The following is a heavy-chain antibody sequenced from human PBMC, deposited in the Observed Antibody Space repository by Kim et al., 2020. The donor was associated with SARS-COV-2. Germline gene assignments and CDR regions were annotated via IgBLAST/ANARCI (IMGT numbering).Heavy chain of an antibody. CDR3: TTFRSIMLFGVVRVGSVESSDH. V-gene: IGHV3-15*01. CDR1: GFTFSNAW. D-gene: IGHD3-3*01. CDR2: IKSKTDGGTT. Sequence: GGSLRLSCAASGFTFSNAWMSWVRQAPGKGLEWVGRIKSKTDGGTTDYAAPVKGRFTISKDDSKNTLYLQMNSLKTEDIAVYYCTTFRSIMLFGVVRVGSVESSDHWGQGTLVTVSS. J-gene: IGHJ4*02.